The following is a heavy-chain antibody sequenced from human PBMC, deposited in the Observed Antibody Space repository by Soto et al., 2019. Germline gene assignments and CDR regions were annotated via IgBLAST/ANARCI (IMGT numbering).Heavy chain of an antibody. V-gene: IGHV6-1*01. D-gene: IGHD6-6*01. CDR3: ARDLEIAARPRRGFDY. J-gene: IGHJ4*02. Sequence: KQSQTLSLTCAISGDSVSSNSAAWNWIRQSPSRGLEWLGRTYYRSKWYNDYAVSVKSRITINPDTSKNQFSLQLNSVTPEDTAVYYCARDLEIAARPRRGFDYWGQGTLVTVSS. CDR2: TYYRSKWYN. CDR1: GDSVSSNSAA.